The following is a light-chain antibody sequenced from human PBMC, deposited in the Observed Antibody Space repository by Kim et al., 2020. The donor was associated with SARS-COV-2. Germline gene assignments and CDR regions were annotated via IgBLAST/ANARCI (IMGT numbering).Light chain of an antibody. CDR2: LGS. J-gene: IGKJ4*01. V-gene: IGKV2-28*01. Sequence: DIVMTQSPLSLPVTPGEPDSISCRSSQSLLHSIGYNYLDWYLQKPGQSPQLLIYLGSNRASGVPDRFSGSGSGTDFTLKISRVEAEDVGVYYCMQALQTPLTFGGGTKVDIK. CDR1: QSLLHSIGYNY. CDR3: MQALQTPLT.